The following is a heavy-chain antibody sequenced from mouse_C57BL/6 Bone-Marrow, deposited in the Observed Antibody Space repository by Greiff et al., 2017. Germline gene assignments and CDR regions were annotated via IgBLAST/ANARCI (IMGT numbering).Heavy chain of an antibody. Sequence: EVQLVESGGDLVKPGGSLKLSCAASGFTFSSYGMSWVRQTPDKRLEWVATISSGGSYTYYPDSVKGRFTISSDNAKNTLYLQMSSLKSEDTAMYYCASLYYYYAMDYWGQGTSVTVSS. V-gene: IGHV5-6*01. CDR2: ISSGGSYT. J-gene: IGHJ4*01. D-gene: IGHD1-3*01. CDR1: GFTFSSYG. CDR3: ASLYYYYAMDY.